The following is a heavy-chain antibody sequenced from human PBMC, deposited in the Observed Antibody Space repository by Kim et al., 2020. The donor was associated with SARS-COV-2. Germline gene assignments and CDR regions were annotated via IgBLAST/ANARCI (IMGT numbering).Heavy chain of an antibody. CDR1: GFTFSSYG. V-gene: IGHV3-30*03. CDR2: ISYDGSNK. J-gene: IGHJ4*02. CDR3: ATHLRYFVWLLIAPSDY. D-gene: IGHD3-9*01. Sequence: GGSLRLSCAASGFTFSSYGMHWVRQAPGKGLEWVAVISYDGSNKYYADSVKGRFTISRDNSKNTLYLQMNSLRAEVTAVYYCATHLRYFVWLLIAPSDYWGQGTLVTVSS.